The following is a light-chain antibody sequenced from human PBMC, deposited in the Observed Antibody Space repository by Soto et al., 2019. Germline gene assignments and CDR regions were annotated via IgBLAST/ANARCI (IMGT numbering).Light chain of an antibody. CDR3: SSYSGTNSNVI. V-gene: IGLV2-8*01. CDR2: EVS. J-gene: IGLJ2*01. Sequence: QSALTQPPSAAGSPGQSVTISCAGTYSDIGDYNYVSWYQQHPGKVPKLIISEVSKRPSGVPDRFSGSKSGYTASLTVSDLKPADEAVYYCSSYSGTNSNVIFGGGTQLTVL. CDR1: YSDIGDYNY.